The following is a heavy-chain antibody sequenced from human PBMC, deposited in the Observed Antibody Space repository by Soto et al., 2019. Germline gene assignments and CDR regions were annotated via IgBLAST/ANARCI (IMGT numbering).Heavy chain of an antibody. D-gene: IGHD5-12*01. J-gene: IGHJ4*02. CDR3: ARQGRPYSGSLDY. CDR1: GYSFSSYW. CDR2: LYPSDSDT. Sequence: PGESLKISCKGSGYSFSSYWVAWVRQKPGKDLEWMGILYPSDSDTRYSPSLQGQVIISADKSISTAYLQWTSLKASDSAIYYCARQGRPYSGSLDYWGQGTPVTVSS. V-gene: IGHV5-51*01.